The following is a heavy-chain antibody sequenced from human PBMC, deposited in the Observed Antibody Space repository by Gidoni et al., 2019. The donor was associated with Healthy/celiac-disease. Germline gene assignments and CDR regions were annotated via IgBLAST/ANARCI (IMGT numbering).Heavy chain of an antibody. D-gene: IGHD1-1*01. CDR1: GGSISSSSYY. CDR2: IYYSGST. J-gene: IGHJ3*02. CDR3: APFSAGTPWAFDI. V-gene: IGHV4-39*01. Sequence: QLQLQESGPGLVKPSEALSLTGTVSGGSISSSSYYWGGIRQPPGKGLEWIGSIYYSGSTYYNPSLKSRVTISLDTSKNQFSLKLSSVTAADTAVYYCAPFSAGTPWAFDIWGQGTMVTVSS.